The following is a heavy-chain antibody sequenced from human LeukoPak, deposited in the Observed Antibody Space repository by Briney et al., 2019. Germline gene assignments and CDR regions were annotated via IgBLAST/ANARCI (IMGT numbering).Heavy chain of an antibody. Sequence: GASVKASCKASGYTFTGYYMHWVRQAPGQGLEWMGWINPNSGGTNYAQKFQGWVTMTRDTSISTAYMELSRLRSDDTAVYYCARDYHILTGYYSPPLHYYGMDVWGQGTTVTVSS. J-gene: IGHJ6*02. D-gene: IGHD3-9*01. CDR3: ARDYHILTGYYSPPLHYYGMDV. CDR2: INPNSGGT. CDR1: GYTFTGYY. V-gene: IGHV1-2*04.